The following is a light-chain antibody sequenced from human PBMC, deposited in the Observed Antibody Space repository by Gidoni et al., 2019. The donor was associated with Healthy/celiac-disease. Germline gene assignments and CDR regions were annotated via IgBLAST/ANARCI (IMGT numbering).Light chain of an antibody. CDR3: QKYYSTPPVYT. Sequence: DIVMTQSPDSLSVSLRQRATINCKSRQSVLYSSNNKNFLAWYQQKPGQTPKLLIYWSSTRESGVPDRLSGSGSGTDFTLTISRLQAEDVAVEYCQKYYSTPPVYTFGQGTKLEIK. CDR2: WSS. J-gene: IGKJ2*01. CDR1: QSVLYSSNNKNF. V-gene: IGKV4-1*01.